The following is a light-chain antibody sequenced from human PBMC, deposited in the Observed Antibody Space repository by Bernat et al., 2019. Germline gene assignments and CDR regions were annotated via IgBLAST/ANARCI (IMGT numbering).Light chain of an antibody. V-gene: IGKV1-6*02. CDR1: QVIGKD. J-gene: IGKJ1*01. Sequence: AIQMTQSPSSLSASVGDRVTITCRASQVIGKDLGWYQQRPGKAPELLIYSVSSLNSGVPSRFSGSGSGTDFALTISSLQPEDFASYYCLQSYNYPRTFGQVTRVEIK. CDR3: LQSYNYPRT. CDR2: SVS.